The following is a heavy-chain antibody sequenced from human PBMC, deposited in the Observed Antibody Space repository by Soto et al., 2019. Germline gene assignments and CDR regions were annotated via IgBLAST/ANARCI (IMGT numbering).Heavy chain of an antibody. CDR3: ARQSIANYYYYGMDV. D-gene: IGHD2-21*01. CDR1: GGSISSSSYY. CDR2: IYYSGST. J-gene: IGHJ6*02. V-gene: IGHV4-39*01. Sequence: ASETLSLTCTVSGGSISSSSYYWGWIRQPPGKGLEWIGSIYYSGSTYYNPSLKSRVTISVDTSKNQFSLKLSSVTAADTAVYYCARQSIANYYYYGMDVWGQGTTVT.